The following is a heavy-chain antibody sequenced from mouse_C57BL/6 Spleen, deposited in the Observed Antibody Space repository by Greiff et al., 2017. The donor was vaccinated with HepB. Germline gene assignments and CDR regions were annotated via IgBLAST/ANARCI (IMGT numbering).Heavy chain of an antibody. J-gene: IGHJ3*01. D-gene: IGHD2-14*01. Sequence: EVKLQESGAELVRPGASVKLSCTASGFNIKDDYMHWVKQRPEQGLEWIGWIDPENGDTEYASKFQGKATITADTSSNTAYLQLSSLTSEDTAVYYCTTEMVRRGPYWGQGTLVTVSA. V-gene: IGHV14-4*01. CDR2: IDPENGDT. CDR3: TTEMVRRGPY. CDR1: GFNIKDDY.